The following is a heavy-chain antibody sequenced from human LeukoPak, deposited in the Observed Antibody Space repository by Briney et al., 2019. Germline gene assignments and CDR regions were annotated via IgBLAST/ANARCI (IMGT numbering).Heavy chain of an antibody. CDR1: GFTFSAYY. V-gene: IGHV3-11*03. D-gene: IGHD1-26*01. CDR3: ARPSSGSSDPHFDY. Sequence: GGSLRLSCAASGFTFSAYYMTWIRQAPGKGLEWISYISSDNTYTNYADSVKGRFTVSRDNAKNSLYLQMNSLRDEDTAVYYCARPSSGSSDPHFDYRGQGTLVAVSS. CDR2: ISSDNTYT. J-gene: IGHJ4*02.